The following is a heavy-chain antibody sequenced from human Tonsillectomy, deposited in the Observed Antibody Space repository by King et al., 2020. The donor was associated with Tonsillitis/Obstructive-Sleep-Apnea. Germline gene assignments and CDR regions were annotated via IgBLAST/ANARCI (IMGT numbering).Heavy chain of an antibody. J-gene: IGHJ5*02. CDR3: ARRDADCSGGSCSHYWFDP. D-gene: IGHD2-15*01. Sequence: VQLVESGAEVKKPGASVKVSCKASGYTFTGYYMHWVRQAPGQGLEWMGWINPNSGGTNYAQKFQGRVTMTRDTSISTAYMVLSRLRSDDTAVYFCARRDADCSGGSCSHYWFDPWGQGTLVTVSS. CDR2: INPNSGGT. CDR1: GYTFTGYY. V-gene: IGHV1-2*02.